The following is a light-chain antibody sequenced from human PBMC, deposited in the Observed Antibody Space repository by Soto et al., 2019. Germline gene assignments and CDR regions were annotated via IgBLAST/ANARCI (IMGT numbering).Light chain of an antibody. Sequence: EIVMTQSPATLSVSPGERATLSCRASQSVTNSFLAWYQQKPGQAPRLLIYGVSNGATGIPDRFSGSGSGTDFTLTIRRLEPEDFAVYYCQQYNNWPTFGQGTRLEIK. J-gene: IGKJ5*01. CDR2: GVS. V-gene: IGKV3D-15*01. CDR1: QSVTNSF. CDR3: QQYNNWPT.